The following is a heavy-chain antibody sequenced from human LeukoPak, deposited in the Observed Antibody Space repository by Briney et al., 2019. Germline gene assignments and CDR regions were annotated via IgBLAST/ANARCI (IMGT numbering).Heavy chain of an antibody. D-gene: IGHD1-1*01. CDR1: GYTFPSYF. Sequence: ASVKVSCKASGYTFPSYFMHWVRQAPGQGLEWMGIINPSGGSTSYAQKFQGRVTMTRDTFTSTVYMELSSLRSEDTAVYYCARDRYRPHYYFDYWGQGTLVTVSS. V-gene: IGHV1-46*01. J-gene: IGHJ4*02. CDR2: INPSGGST. CDR3: ARDRYRPHYYFDY.